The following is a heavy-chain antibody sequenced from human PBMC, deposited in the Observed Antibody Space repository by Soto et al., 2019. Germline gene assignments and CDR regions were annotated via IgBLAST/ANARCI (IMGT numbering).Heavy chain of an antibody. CDR2: IYKSTTT. CDR1: GDSISTVDYF. D-gene: IGHD2-15*01. CDR3: ARGRYCLTGRCFPNWFDS. J-gene: IGHJ5*01. Sequence: SETLSLTCSVSGDSISTVDYFWAWVRQPPGQALEYIGYIYKSTTTYYNPSFESRVAISLDTSKSQFSLNVTSVTAADTAVYFCARGRYCLTGRCFPNWFDSWGQGTLVTVSS. V-gene: IGHV4-30-4*01.